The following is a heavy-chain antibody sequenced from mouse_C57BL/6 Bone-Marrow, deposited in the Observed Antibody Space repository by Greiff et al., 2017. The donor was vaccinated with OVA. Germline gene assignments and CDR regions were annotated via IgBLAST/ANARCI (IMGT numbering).Heavy chain of an antibody. Sequence: QVQLQQPGAELVRPGSSVKLSCKASGYTFTSYWIHWVKQRPIQGLEWIGNIDPSDSETHYNQKFKDKATLTVDKSSSTAYMQLSSLTSEDSAVYYCARYDSPYWYFDVWGTGTTVTVSS. CDR2: IDPSDSET. V-gene: IGHV1-52*01. CDR3: ARYDSPYWYFDV. J-gene: IGHJ1*03. D-gene: IGHD2-4*01. CDR1: GYTFTSYW.